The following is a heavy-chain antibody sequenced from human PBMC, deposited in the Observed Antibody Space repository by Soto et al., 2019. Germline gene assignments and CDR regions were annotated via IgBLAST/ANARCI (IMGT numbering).Heavy chain of an antibody. CDR3: ARGVTTVTTIDY. J-gene: IGHJ4*02. CDR2: IYHSGST. D-gene: IGHD4-17*01. CDR1: GCSISSGGYS. Sequence: PSETLFLTCAVSGCSISSGGYSWSWIRQPPGKGLEWIGYIYHSGSTYYNPSLKSRVTISVDRSKNQFSLKLSSVTAADTAVYYCARGVTTVTTIDYWGQGTLVTVSS. V-gene: IGHV4-30-2*01.